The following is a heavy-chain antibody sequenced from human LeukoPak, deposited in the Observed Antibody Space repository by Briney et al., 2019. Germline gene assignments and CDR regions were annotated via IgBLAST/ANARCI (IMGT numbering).Heavy chain of an antibody. J-gene: IGHJ3*02. CDR1: GYTFTSYD. V-gene: IGHV1-8*01. CDR2: MNPNSGNT. D-gene: IGHD2-2*01. CDR3: ARTHCSSTSCYLADAFDI. Sequence: GASVKVSCKASGYTFTSYDINWVRQATGQGLEWMGWMNPNSGNTGYAQKFQGGVTMTRNTSISTAYMELSSLRSEDTAVYYCARTHCSSTSCYLADAFDIWGQGTMVTVSS.